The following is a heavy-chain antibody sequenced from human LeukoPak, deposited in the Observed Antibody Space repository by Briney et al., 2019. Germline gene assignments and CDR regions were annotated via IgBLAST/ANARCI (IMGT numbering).Heavy chain of an antibody. D-gene: IGHD1-26*01. CDR2: ISSSGSTI. CDR3: ARAEWELRGWFDP. Sequence: GGSLRLSCAASGFTFSDYYMSWIRQAPGKGLEWVSYISSSGSTIYYADSVKGRFTISRDNAKNTLYLQMNSLRAEDTAVYYCARAEWELRGWFDPWGQGTLVTVSS. CDR1: GFTFSDYY. V-gene: IGHV3-11*04. J-gene: IGHJ5*02.